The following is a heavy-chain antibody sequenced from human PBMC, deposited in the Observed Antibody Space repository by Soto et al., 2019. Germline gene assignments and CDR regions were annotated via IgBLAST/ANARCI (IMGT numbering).Heavy chain of an antibody. J-gene: IGHJ3*02. V-gene: IGHV3-23*01. D-gene: IGHD3-16*01. CDR2: ISGSGGST. CDR1: GFTFSSYA. CDR3: AKGPRLGGDPRQGAFDI. Sequence: GGSLRLSCAASGFTFSSYAMSWVRQAPGKGLEWVSAISGSGGSTYYADSVKGRFTISRDNSKNTLYLQMNSLRAEDTAVYYCAKGPRLGGDPRQGAFDIWGQGTMVTVSS.